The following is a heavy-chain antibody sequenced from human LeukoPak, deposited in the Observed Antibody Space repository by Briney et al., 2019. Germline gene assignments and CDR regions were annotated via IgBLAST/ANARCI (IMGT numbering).Heavy chain of an antibody. CDR3: VRGKGDDY. CDR2: IKQDGTEK. CDR1: GFIFSGFW. Sequence: GGSLRLSCAAYGFIFSGFWMTWDRQAPGKGLEWVANIKQDGTEKYYVDSVKGRFTISRDNAKNSLYLQMNSLRVEDTAVYYCVRGKGDDYWGQGTLVTVSS. D-gene: IGHD3-16*01. V-gene: IGHV3-7*03. J-gene: IGHJ4*02.